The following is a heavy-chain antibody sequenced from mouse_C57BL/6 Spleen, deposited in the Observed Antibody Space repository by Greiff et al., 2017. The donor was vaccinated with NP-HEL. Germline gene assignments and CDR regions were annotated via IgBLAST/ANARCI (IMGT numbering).Heavy chain of an antibody. CDR1: GYTFTSYW. CDR2: IDPSDSET. D-gene: IGHD2-1*01. Sequence: QVQLQQPGAELVRPGSSVKLSCKASGYTFTSYWMHWVKQRPIQGLEWIGNIDPSDSETHYNQKFKDKATLTVDKSSSTAYMQLSSLTSEYSAVYYCARGGVYYGTNWYFDVWGTVTTVTVSS. CDR3: ARGGVYYGTNWYFDV. J-gene: IGHJ1*03. V-gene: IGHV1-52*01.